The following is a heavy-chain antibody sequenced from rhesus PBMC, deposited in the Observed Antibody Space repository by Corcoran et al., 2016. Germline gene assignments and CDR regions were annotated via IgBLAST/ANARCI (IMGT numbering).Heavy chain of an antibody. CDR1: GYSLSRCFY. CDR3: ARYFDSLDV. CDR2: RSIGGSN. J-gene: IGHJ5-2*02. Sequence: VQLQESGPGLVKPSETLSLTCAVSGYSLSRCFYWGWIRQPPGKGLEWIGHRSIGGSNYLNPSLKSRVTISTDTSKNQFSLKLSSVTTADTAVYYCARYFDSLDVWGRGVLVTVSS. V-gene: IGHV4S14*01. D-gene: IGHD2-27*01.